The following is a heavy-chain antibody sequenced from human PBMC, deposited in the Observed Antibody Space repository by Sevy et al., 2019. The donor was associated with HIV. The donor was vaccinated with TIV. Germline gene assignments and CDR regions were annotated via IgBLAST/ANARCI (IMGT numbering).Heavy chain of an antibody. CDR2: ISYDGSDK. Sequence: GGSLRLSCAASGFAFTNYYAMHWVRQAPGKGLEWVALISYDGSDKYYADSVKGRFTISRGNFKNKLYLQMNSLTTEDTAVYYCARPRANYVNHYFFYAMDVWGQGTTVTVSS. CDR1: GFAFTNYYA. D-gene: IGHD1-7*01. CDR3: ARPRANYVNHYFFYAMDV. J-gene: IGHJ6*02. V-gene: IGHV3-30-3*01.